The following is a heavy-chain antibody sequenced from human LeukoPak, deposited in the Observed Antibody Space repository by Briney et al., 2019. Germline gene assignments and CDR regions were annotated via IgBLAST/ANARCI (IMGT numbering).Heavy chain of an antibody. V-gene: IGHV1-2*04. J-gene: IGHJ5*02. D-gene: IGHD6-19*01. CDR3: ARSIAVAVNNWFDP. CDR1: GYTFTGYY. CDR2: INPNSGGT. Sequence: GASVKFSCKASGYTFTGYYMHWVRQAPGQGLEWMGWINPNSGGTNYAQKFQGWVTMTRDTSISTAYMELSRLRSDDTAVYYCARSIAVAVNNWFDPWGQGTLVTVSS.